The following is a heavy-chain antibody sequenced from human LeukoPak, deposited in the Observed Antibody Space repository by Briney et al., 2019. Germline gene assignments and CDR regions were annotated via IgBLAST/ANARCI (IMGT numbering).Heavy chain of an antibody. V-gene: IGHV4-34*01. CDR3: ARGHIVVVPAAISGGNWFDP. CDR2: INHSGST. Sequence: SETLSLTCAVYGGSFSGYYWSWIRQPPGKGLEWIGEINHSGSTNYNPSLKSRVTISVDTSKNQFSLKLSSVTAADTAVYYCARGHIVVVPAAISGGNWFDPWGQGTLVTVSS. D-gene: IGHD2-2*01. J-gene: IGHJ5*02. CDR1: GGSFSGYY.